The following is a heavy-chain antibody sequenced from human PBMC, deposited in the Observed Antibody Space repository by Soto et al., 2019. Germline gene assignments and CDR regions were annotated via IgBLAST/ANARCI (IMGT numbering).Heavy chain of an antibody. CDR3: ARVDYGDYGAFDY. V-gene: IGHV1-69*13. D-gene: IGHD4-17*01. CDR2: IIPIFGTA. J-gene: IGHJ4*02. CDR1: GGTFSSYA. Sequence: SVKVSCKASGGTFSSYAISWVRQAPGQGLEWMGGIIPIFGTANYAQKFQGRVTITADESTSTAYMELSSLRSEDTAVYYCARVDYGDYGAFDYWGQGTLVTVSS.